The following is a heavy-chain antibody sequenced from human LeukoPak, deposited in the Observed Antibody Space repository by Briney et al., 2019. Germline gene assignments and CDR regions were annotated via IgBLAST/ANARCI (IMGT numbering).Heavy chain of an antibody. CDR2: IYYSGST. CDR1: GGSISSYY. V-gene: IGHV4-59*01. Sequence: SETLSLTCTVSGGSISSYYWSWIRQPPGKGLEWIGYIYYSGSTNYNPSLKSRVTISVDASKNQFSLKLSSVTAADTAVYYCARGHAPGYFDYWGQGTLVTVSS. J-gene: IGHJ4*02. CDR3: ARGHAPGYFDY.